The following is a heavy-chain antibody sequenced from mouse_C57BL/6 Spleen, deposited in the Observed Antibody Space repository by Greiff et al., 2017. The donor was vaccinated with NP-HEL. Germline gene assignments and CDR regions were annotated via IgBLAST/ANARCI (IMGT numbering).Heavy chain of an antibody. V-gene: IGHV2-2*01. J-gene: IGHJ4*01. CDR2: IWSGGST. D-gene: IGHD3-1*01. CDR3: ASLYSLGGHYAMDY. Sequence: QVQLQQSGPGLVQPSQSLSITCTVSGFSLTSYGVHWVRQSPGKGLEWLGVIWSGGSTDYNAAFISRLSISKDNSKSQVFFKMNSLQADDTAIYYCASLYSLGGHYAMDYWGQGTSVTVSS. CDR1: GFSLTSYG.